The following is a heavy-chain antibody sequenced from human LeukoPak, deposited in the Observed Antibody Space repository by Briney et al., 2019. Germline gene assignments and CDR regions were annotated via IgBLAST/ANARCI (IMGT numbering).Heavy chain of an antibody. D-gene: IGHD3-22*01. CDR1: RGTFSSYA. V-gene: IGHV1-69*05. CDR3: ARGWSDYDSNGYYFDF. CDR2: VIPIFGTP. J-gene: IGHJ4*02. Sequence: SVKVSCKASRGTFSSYAINWVRQAPGQGLEWMGGVIPIFGTPYYAQKFQGRVTITTDGSTSTAYMDLRSLRSEDTAVYYCARGWSDYDSNGYYFDFWGQGTLVTVSS.